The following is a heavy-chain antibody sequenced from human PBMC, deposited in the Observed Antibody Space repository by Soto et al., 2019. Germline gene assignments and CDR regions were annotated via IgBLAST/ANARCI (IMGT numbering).Heavy chain of an antibody. Sequence: ETLSLTCAVYGGSFRGYYWTWIRQPPGKGLEWIGEINHSGSTNYNPSLKSRVTMSVDTSKNQFSLSLSSVTVADTAVYYCARGGYWTFDFWGQGILVTVSS. CDR3: ARGGYWTFDF. J-gene: IGHJ4*02. D-gene: IGHD1-1*01. CDR1: GGSFRGYY. V-gene: IGHV4-34*01. CDR2: INHSGST.